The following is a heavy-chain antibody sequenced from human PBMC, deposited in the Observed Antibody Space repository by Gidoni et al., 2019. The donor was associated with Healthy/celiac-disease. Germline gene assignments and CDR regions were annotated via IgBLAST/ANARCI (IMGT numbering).Heavy chain of an antibody. J-gene: IGHJ2*01. CDR3: ARGGRDGYIGNWYFDL. Sequence: QVQLVQSGAEVKKPGSSVKVSCKASGGTFSSYAISWVRQAPGQGLEWMGGIIPTFGTANDAQKFQGRVTITADKSTSTAYMVLSSLRSEDTAVYYCARGGRDGYIGNWYFDLWGRGTLVTVSS. CDR1: GGTFSSYA. CDR2: IIPTFGTA. D-gene: IGHD5-12*01. V-gene: IGHV1-69*06.